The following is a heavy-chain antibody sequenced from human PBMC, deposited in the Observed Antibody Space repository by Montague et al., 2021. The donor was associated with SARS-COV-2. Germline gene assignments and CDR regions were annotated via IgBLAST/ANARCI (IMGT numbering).Heavy chain of an antibody. Sequence: TLSLTCTVSGGSISSGGYYWSWIRQHPGKGLEWIGYIYYSESTYYNPSLKSRVTISVDTSKNQFSLKLSSVTAADTAVYYCARAALDFLLMVYAMSAFDIWGQGTMVTVSS. CDR1: GGSISSGGYY. J-gene: IGHJ3*02. V-gene: IGHV4-31*03. CDR2: IYYSEST. CDR3: ARAALDFLLMVYAMSAFDI. D-gene: IGHD2-8*01.